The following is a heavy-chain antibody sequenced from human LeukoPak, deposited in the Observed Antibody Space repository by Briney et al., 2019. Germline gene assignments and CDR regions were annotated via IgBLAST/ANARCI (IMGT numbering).Heavy chain of an antibody. Sequence: GAPVKVSCKASGYTFTSYGISWVRQAPGQGLEWMGWISAYNGNTNYAQKLEGRVTMTTDTSTSTAYMEQRSLRSDDAAEYYCARGNPDIVVVVAATPGWFDPWGQGTLVSVSS. D-gene: IGHD2-15*01. CDR2: ISAYNGNT. V-gene: IGHV1-18*01. CDR1: GYTFTSYG. CDR3: ARGNPDIVVVVAATPGWFDP. J-gene: IGHJ5*02.